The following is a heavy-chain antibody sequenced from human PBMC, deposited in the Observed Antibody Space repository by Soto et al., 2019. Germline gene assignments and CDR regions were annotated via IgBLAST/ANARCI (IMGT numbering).Heavy chain of an antibody. D-gene: IGHD3-3*01. V-gene: IGHV1-46*01. Sequence: QVQLVQSGAEVKKSGASVKVSCKASGYTFTNHYMHWVRQAPEQGLEWMGIINPSGGSTTNAQKFQGRVTMTRDTSTSTVYMELSSLRSEDTAVYFCASSFGVAPYGMDVWGQGTTVTVFS. J-gene: IGHJ6*02. CDR3: ASSFGVAPYGMDV. CDR1: GYTFTNHY. CDR2: INPSGGST.